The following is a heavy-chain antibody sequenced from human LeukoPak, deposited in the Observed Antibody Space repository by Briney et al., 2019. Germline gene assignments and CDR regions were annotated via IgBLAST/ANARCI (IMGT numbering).Heavy chain of an antibody. V-gene: IGHV4-59*12. CDR3: ARASYGDYARGAFDI. CDR2: IYFSGST. J-gene: IGHJ3*02. D-gene: IGHD4-17*01. CDR1: GGSISSYY. Sequence: SETLSLTCTVSGGSISSYYWSWIRQPPGKGLEWIGYIYFSGSTNYNPSLKSRVTISVDTSKNQFSLKLSSVTVADTAVYYCARASYGDYARGAFDIWGQGTMVTVSS.